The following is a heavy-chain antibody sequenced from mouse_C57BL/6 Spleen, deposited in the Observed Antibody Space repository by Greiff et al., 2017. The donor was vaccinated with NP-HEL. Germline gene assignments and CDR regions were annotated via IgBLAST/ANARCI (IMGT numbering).Heavy chain of an antibody. CDR3: ARAEGAMDY. D-gene: IGHD3-3*01. CDR2: IDPSDSYT. V-gene: IGHV1-69*01. CDR1: GYTFTSYW. Sequence: QVQLKQPGAELVMPGASVKLSCKASGYTFTSYWMHWVKQRPGQGLEWIGEIDPSDSYTNYNQKFKGKSTLTVDKSSSTAYMQLSSLTSEDSAVYYCARAEGAMDYWGQGTSVTVSS. J-gene: IGHJ4*01.